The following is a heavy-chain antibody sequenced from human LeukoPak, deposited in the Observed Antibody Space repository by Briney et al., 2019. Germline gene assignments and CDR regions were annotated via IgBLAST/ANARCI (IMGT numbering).Heavy chain of an antibody. CDR2: ISDSGTIT. D-gene: IGHD1-26*01. CDR3: AGGPQYGGSYVD. Sequence: GGSLRLSCAASGVTFTNYKMAWVRQAPGMGLEWVSYISDSGTITRYVDAVKGRFTISRDNARNSVYLQMESLRVEDTALYYCAGGPQYGGSYVDWGQGTLVTVSS. J-gene: IGHJ4*02. CDR1: GVTFTNYK. V-gene: IGHV3-48*03.